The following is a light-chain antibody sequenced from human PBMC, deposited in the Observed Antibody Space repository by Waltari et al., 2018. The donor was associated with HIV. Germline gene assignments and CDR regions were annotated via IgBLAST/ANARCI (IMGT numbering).Light chain of an antibody. Sequence: QSALTQPASVSGSPGQSITISCAGTGAEVGAYNYVAWYQKLPDTVPKLIIYDVASRPSGVSDRFSGSKSGNTASRTISGLQAEDAGDYYCSSYTTFNTIIFGGGTKLTVL. V-gene: IGLV2-14*03. J-gene: IGLJ2*01. CDR3: SSYTTFNTII. CDR2: DVA. CDR1: GAEVGAYNY.